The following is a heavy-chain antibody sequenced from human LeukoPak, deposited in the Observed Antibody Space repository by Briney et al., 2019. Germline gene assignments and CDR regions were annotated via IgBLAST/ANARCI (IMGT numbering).Heavy chain of an antibody. CDR1: GFTFSSYA. J-gene: IGHJ5*02. D-gene: IGHD3-16*02. V-gene: IGHV3-23*01. CDR2: ISGGGGST. Sequence: GGPLRLSCAAAGFTFSSYAMSGVRQAPGEGVEWVSAISGGGGSTYYADSVKGRFTISRDNSKNTLYLQMNSLRAEDTAVYYCAKGIGPFDPWGQGTLVTVSS. CDR3: AKGIGPFDP.